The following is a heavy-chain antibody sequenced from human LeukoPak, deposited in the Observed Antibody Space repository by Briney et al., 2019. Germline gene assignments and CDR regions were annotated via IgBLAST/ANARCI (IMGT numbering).Heavy chain of an antibody. Sequence: GGSLRLSCAASGFTFSSYGMHWVRQAPGKGLEWVAVISYDGSNKYYADSVKGRFTISRDNSKNTLYLQVNSLRPEDTAVYYCARTTVIGWFEYWGQGTLVTVSS. CDR2: ISYDGSNK. CDR3: ARTTVIGWFEY. CDR1: GFTFSSYG. V-gene: IGHV3-30*03. D-gene: IGHD4-17*01. J-gene: IGHJ5*01.